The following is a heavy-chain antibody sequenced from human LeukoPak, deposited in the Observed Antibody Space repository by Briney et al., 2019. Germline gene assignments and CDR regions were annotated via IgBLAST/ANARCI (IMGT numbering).Heavy chain of an antibody. CDR1: GYTFTSYD. Sequence: GASVKVSCKASGYTFTSYDINWVRQATGQGLEWMGWMNPNSGNTGYAQKFQGRVTMTRNTSISTAYMELSSLRSEDTAVYYCASHATKGDAFDIWGQGTMVTVSS. V-gene: IGHV1-8*01. CDR3: ASHATKGDAFDI. CDR2: MNPNSGNT. J-gene: IGHJ3*02. D-gene: IGHD1-26*01.